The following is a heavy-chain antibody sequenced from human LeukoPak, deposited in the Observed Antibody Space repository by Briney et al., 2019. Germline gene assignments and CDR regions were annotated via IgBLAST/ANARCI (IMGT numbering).Heavy chain of an antibody. Sequence: SETLSLTCTVSGVSISSYYWSWIRQPPGKGLGWIGYIFYNGNTNYNPSLKSRVTISVDTSKNQFSLKLSSVTAADTAVYYCATTGRVPNWYFDLWGRGTLVTVSS. CDR1: GVSISSYY. J-gene: IGHJ2*01. V-gene: IGHV4-59*01. CDR3: ATTGRVPNWYFDL. CDR2: IFYNGNT. D-gene: IGHD2-2*01.